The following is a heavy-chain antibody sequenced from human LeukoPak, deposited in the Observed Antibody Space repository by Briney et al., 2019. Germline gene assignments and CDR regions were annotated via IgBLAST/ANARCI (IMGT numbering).Heavy chain of an antibody. V-gene: IGHV1-69*08. J-gene: IGHJ4*02. CDR3: ARGLNSGMTDY. D-gene: IGHD1-26*01. CDR2: IIPIIRQT. Sequence: SVKVSFKTSEDIFSSYTISWVRQAPGQGLQWMGRIIPIIRQTKYSQKFQGRVTITADKSTSTVYMDLSGLTSDDTALYFCARGLNSGMTDYWGQGTLVTVSS. CDR1: EDIFSSYT.